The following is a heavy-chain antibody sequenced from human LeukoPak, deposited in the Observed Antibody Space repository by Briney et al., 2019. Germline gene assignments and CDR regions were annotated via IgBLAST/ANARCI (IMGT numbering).Heavy chain of an antibody. V-gene: IGHV3-30*04. D-gene: IGHD3-22*01. CDR3: ARDAEGVITTYHFDY. Sequence: GGSLRLSCAASGFTFSSYAMHWVRQAPGKGLEWVAVISYDGSNKYYAGSVKGRFTISRDNSKNTLYLQMNSLRAEDTAVYYCARDAEGVITTYHFDYWGQGTLVTVSS. CDR1: GFTFSSYA. CDR2: ISYDGSNK. J-gene: IGHJ4*02.